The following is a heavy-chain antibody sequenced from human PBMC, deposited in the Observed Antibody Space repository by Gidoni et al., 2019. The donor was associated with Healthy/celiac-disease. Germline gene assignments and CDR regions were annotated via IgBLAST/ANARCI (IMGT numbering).Heavy chain of an antibody. V-gene: IGHV2-70*11. CDR2: IDWDDDK. CDR3: ARXXGGSXXSVXXX. CDR1: GXSLSTIGMC. J-gene: IGHJ1*01. Sequence: LXXXGPALVHPTQTLTLTCPFSGXSLSTIGMCVCWIRQPPGNALEWLARIDWDDDKYYSTSLKTRXTXSKDTSXXQVXXXMTXXDPXXXATXXXARXXGGSXXSVXXXWGXXTL. D-gene: IGHD2-15*01.